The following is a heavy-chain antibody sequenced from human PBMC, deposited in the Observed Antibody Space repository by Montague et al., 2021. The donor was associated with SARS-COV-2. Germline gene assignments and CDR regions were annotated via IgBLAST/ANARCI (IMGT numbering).Heavy chain of an antibody. CDR1: GGSISSYY. J-gene: IGHJ4*02. V-gene: IGHV4-59*08. CDR2: IYYSGST. D-gene: IGHD3-3*01. Sequence: SETLSLTCTVSGGSISSYYWSWIRQPPGKGLEWIGYIYYSGSTNXNPSLKSRVTISVDTSKNQFSLKLSSVTAADTAVYYCARHPEDTTFGVVRYPGGFDYWGQGTLVTVSS. CDR3: ARHPEDTTFGVVRYPGGFDY.